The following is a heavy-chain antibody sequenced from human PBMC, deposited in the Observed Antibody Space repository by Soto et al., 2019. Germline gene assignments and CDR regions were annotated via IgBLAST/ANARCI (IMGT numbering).Heavy chain of an antibody. D-gene: IGHD3-10*01. J-gene: IGHJ5*02. CDR1: GGTFSSYT. Sequence: QVQLVQSGAEVKKPGSSVKVSCKASGGTFSSYTISWVRQAPGQGLEWMGRIIPILGIANYAQKFQGRVTITADKSISTAYMQLSSLRSEDTAVYYCARDPYDYYGSGSYNQMRFDPWGQGTLVTVSS. CDR2: IIPILGIA. CDR3: ARDPYDYYGSGSYNQMRFDP. V-gene: IGHV1-69*08.